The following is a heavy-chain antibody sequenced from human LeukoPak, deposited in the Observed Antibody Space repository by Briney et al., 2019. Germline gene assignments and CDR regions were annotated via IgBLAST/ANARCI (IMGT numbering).Heavy chain of an antibody. V-gene: IGHV4-34*01. CDR1: GGSFSGHY. CDR2: INHSGST. Sequence: PSETLSLTCAVYGGSFSGHYWGWIRQPPGKGLEWIGEINHSGSTKYNPSLKSRVTIAVYTSKNQFSLKLSSVTAADTAVYYCARAMGYSSSWYGGWSDPWGQGTLVTVSS. J-gene: IGHJ5*02. D-gene: IGHD6-13*01. CDR3: ARAMGYSSSWYGGWSDP.